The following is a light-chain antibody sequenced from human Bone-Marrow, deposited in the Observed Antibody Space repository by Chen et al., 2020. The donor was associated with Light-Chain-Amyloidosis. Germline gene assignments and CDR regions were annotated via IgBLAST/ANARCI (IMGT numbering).Light chain of an antibody. CDR2: RDT. Sequence: SYELTHPPSVSVSPVQTARITCSGDDLPTKYAYWYQQKQGQAPVLVIHRDTERPSGISERFSGSSSGTTATLTISGVQAEDEADYHCQSADSSGTYEVIFGGGTKLTVL. CDR1: DLPTKY. V-gene: IGLV3-25*03. J-gene: IGLJ2*01. CDR3: QSADSSGTYEVI.